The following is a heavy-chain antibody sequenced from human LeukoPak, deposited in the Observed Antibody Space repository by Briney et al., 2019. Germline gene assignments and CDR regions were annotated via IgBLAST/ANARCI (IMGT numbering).Heavy chain of an antibody. Sequence: GGSLRLSCKGSGYSFTSYWIGWVRQMPGKGLEWMGIIYPGDSDTRYSPSFQGQVTISADKSISTAYLQWSSLKASDTAMYYCSRGGYSYGTGYWGQRTLVTVSS. J-gene: IGHJ4*02. V-gene: IGHV5-51*01. CDR1: GYSFTSYW. CDR2: IYPGDSDT. CDR3: SRGGYSYGTGY. D-gene: IGHD5-18*01.